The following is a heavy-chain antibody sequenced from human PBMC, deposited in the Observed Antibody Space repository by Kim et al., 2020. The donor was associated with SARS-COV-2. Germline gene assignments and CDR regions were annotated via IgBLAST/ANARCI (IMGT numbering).Heavy chain of an antibody. CDR2: IYPGDSDT. CDR1: GYSFTSYW. D-gene: IGHD5-18*01. Sequence: GASLKISCKGSGYSFTSYWIAWVRQTPGKGLEWMGIIYPGDSDTRYSPSFQGQVTISADKSIRTAYLQWSSLKASDTAMYYCARLSSGYSNYYYYGMDVWGQGTTVTVSS. CDR3: ARLSSGYSNYYYYGMDV. J-gene: IGHJ6*02. V-gene: IGHV5-51*01.